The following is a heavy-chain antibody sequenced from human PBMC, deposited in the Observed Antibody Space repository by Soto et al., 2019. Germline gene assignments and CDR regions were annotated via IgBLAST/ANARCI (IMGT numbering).Heavy chain of an antibody. Sequence: QVQLVQSGAEVKKPGASVKVSCKASGYTFTSYGISWVRQAPGQGLEWMGWISAYNGNTNYAQKLQGRVTMTTDTSTSTAYMELRSLRSDDTAVYYCARDSPLRVMGATTALEYYFDYWGQGTLVTVSS. V-gene: IGHV1-18*01. J-gene: IGHJ4*02. CDR3: ARDSPLRVMGATTALEYYFDY. CDR2: ISAYNGNT. CDR1: GYTFTSYG. D-gene: IGHD1-26*01.